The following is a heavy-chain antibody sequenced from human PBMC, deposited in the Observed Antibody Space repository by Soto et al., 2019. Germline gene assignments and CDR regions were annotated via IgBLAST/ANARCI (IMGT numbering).Heavy chain of an antibody. V-gene: IGHV1-18*01. D-gene: IGHD2-15*01. J-gene: IGHJ6*03. CDR2: ISAYNGNT. CDR1: GYTFTSYG. CDR3: GRGVVVAAYYYYYYYMDV. Sequence: ASVKVSCKASGYTFTSYGISWVRQAPGQGLEWMGWISAYNGNTNYAQKLQGRVTMTTDTSTSTAYMELRSLRSDDTAVYYCGRGVVVAAYYYYYYYMDVWGKGTTVTVSS.